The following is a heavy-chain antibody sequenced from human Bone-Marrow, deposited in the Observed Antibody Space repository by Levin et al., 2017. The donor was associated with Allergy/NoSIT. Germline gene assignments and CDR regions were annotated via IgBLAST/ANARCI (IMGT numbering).Heavy chain of an antibody. J-gene: IGHJ4*02. CDR1: GFKFSRFW. V-gene: IGHV3-7*01. Sequence: GGSLRLSCVASGFKFSRFWMAWVRQVPGKGLEWVANIDYDGSEKYYLDSVEGRFTISRDNAKNSLYLQMDSLRAEDTAVYFCANTRADRGYWGQGTLVTVSS. CDR3: ANTRADRGY. D-gene: IGHD1-26*01. CDR2: IDYDGSEK.